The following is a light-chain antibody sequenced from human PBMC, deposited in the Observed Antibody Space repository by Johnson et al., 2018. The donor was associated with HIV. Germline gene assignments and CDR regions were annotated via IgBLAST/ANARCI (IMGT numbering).Light chain of an antibody. J-gene: IGLJ1*01. CDR2: DNT. V-gene: IGLV1-51*01. CDR3: GTWDNSLTAYV. CDR1: TSKIENNY. Sequence: QSVLTQPPSVSAAPGQKVTISCSGNTSKIENNYVSWYQQFPERAPKLLIYDNTKRPSGIPDRFSGSKSDASATLAIPGLQTGDEADYYCGTWDNSLTAYVFGTGTKVTV.